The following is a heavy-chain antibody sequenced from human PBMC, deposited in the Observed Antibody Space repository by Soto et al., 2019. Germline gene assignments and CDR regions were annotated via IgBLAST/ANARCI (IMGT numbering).Heavy chain of an antibody. J-gene: IGHJ6*03. Sequence: ASVKVSCKASGYTLTSYDINWVRQATGQGLEWMGWMNPNSGNTGYAQKFQGRVTMTRNTSISTAYMELSSLRSEDTAVYYCARRRYNWNDFYYYYYMDVWGKGTTVTVSS. CDR3: ARRRYNWNDFYYYYYMDV. CDR1: GYTLTSYD. V-gene: IGHV1-8*01. D-gene: IGHD1-20*01. CDR2: MNPNSGNT.